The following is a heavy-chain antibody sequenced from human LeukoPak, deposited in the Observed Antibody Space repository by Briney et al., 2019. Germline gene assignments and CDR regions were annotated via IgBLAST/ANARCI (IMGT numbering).Heavy chain of an antibody. Sequence: PSETLSLTCTVSGGSISSYYWSWIRQPPGKGLEWIGEINHSGSTNYNPSLKSRVTISVDTSKNQFSLKLSSVTAADTAVYYCARGYGQYYYGSGSYLRGYYFDYWGQGTLVTVSS. D-gene: IGHD3-10*01. CDR2: INHSGST. J-gene: IGHJ4*02. CDR1: GGSISSYY. V-gene: IGHV4-34*01. CDR3: ARGYGQYYYGSGSYLRGYYFDY.